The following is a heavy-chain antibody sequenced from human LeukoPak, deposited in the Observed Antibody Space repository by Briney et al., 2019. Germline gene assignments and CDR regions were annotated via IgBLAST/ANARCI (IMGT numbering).Heavy chain of an antibody. Sequence: GASVKVSCKASGYTSTGYYMHWVRQAPGQGLEWMGWINPNSGGTNYAQKFQGRVTMTRDTSTSTAYMELSRLRSDDTAVYYCARDSLLLWSGELLYWFDPWGQGTLVTVSS. CDR2: INPNSGGT. CDR1: GYTSTGYY. D-gene: IGHD3-10*01. CDR3: ARDSLLLWSGELLYWFDP. J-gene: IGHJ5*02. V-gene: IGHV1-2*02.